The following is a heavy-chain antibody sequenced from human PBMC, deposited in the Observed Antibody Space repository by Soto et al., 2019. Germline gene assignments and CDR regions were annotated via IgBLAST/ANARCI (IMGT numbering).Heavy chain of an antibody. V-gene: IGHV3-74*01. CDR3: ASGQYYDFWSGYDY. CDR2: INSDGSST. J-gene: IGHJ4*02. D-gene: IGHD3-3*01. CDR1: GFTFSSYW. Sequence: GGSLRLSCAASGFTFSSYWMHWVRQAPGKGLVWVSRINSDGSSTSYADSVKGRFTISRDNAKNTLYLQMNSLRAEDTAVYYCASGQYYDFWSGYDYWGQGTLVTVSS.